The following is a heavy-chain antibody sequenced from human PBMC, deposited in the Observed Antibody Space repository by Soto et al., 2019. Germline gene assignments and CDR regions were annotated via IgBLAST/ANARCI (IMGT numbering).Heavy chain of an antibody. CDR2: IYYSGST. D-gene: IGHD3-10*01. Sequence: SETLSLTCTVSGGSISSSSYYWGWIRQPPGKGLEWIGSIYYSGSTYYNPSLKSQVTISVDTSKNQFSMKQRSVTAADTAVYYCARQGVHYYYYGMDVWGQGTTVTVS. CDR1: GGSISSSSYY. J-gene: IGHJ6*02. CDR3: ARQGVHYYYYGMDV. V-gene: IGHV4-39*01.